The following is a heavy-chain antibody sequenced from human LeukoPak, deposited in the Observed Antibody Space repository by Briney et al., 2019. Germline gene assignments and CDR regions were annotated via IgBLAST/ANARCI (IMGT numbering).Heavy chain of an antibody. CDR3: ARFSGAALMAAFDI. D-gene: IGHD2-8*01. CDR1: GGSLSSSSYF. J-gene: IGHJ3*02. V-gene: IGHV4-39*01. Sequence: PSETLSLTCTVSGGSLSSSSYFWGWLRQSPGKGLEWIGSIYYSGSTYYNPSLKSRVTISVDTSKNQFSLKLSSVTAADTAVYYCARFSGAALMAAFDIWGQGTMVTVSS. CDR2: IYYSGST.